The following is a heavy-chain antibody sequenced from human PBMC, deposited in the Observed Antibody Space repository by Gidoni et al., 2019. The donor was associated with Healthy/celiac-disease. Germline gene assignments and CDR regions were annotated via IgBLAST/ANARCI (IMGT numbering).Heavy chain of an antibody. Sequence: QVQLQQWGAGLLKPSETLSLTCAGYGGSFSGYYWSWIRQPPGKGLEWIGEINHSGSTNYNPSLKSRVTISVDTSKTQFSLKLSSVTAADTAVYYCARERQYYYDSSGRATCSDIWGQGTMVTVSS. CDR3: ARERQYYYDSSGRATCSDI. D-gene: IGHD3-22*01. CDR2: INHSGST. J-gene: IGHJ3*02. CDR1: GGSFSGYY. V-gene: IGHV4-34*01.